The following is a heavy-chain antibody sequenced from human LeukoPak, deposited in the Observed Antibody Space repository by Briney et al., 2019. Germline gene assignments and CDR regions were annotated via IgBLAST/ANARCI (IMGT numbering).Heavy chain of an antibody. V-gene: IGHV4-59*12. J-gene: IGHJ6*02. CDR2: IYYSGST. CDR3: ARDGHGMDV. Sequence: NPSETLSLTCTVSGGSISSYYWSWIRQPPGKGLEWIGYIYYSGSTNYNPSLKSRVTISVDTSKNQFSLKLSSVTAADTAVYYCARDGHGMDVWGQGTTVTVSS. CDR1: GGSISSYY.